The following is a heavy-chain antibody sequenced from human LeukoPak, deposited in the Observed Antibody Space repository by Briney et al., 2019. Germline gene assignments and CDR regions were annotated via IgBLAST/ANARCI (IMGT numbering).Heavy chain of an antibody. CDR1: VFTFDDYA. V-gene: IGHV3-9*01. Sequence: SLRLSCAASVFTFDDYAMHWVRQAPGKGVEGVSGISWNSGSIGYADSVKGRFTISRDNAKNSLYLQMNSLRAEDTALYYCAKDTGVVPAAIDYWGQGTLVTVSS. J-gene: IGHJ4*02. CDR3: AKDTGVVPAAIDY. CDR2: ISWNSGSI. D-gene: IGHD2-2*01.